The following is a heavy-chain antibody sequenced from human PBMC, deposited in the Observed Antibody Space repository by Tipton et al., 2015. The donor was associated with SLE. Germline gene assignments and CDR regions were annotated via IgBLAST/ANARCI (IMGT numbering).Heavy chain of an antibody. CDR2: IYYSGST. CDR3: ARDPRDSSSWSSFDY. Sequence: TLSLTCTVSGGSISSGDYYWSWIRQPPGKGLEWIGYIYYSGSTYYNPSLKSRVTISVDTSKNQFSLKLSSVTAADTAVYYCARDPRDSSSWSSFDYWGQGTLVTVSS. J-gene: IGHJ4*02. V-gene: IGHV4-30-4*01. D-gene: IGHD6-13*01. CDR1: GGSISSGDYY.